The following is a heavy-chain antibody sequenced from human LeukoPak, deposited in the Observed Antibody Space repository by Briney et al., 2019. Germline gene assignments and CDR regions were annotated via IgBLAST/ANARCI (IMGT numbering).Heavy chain of an antibody. CDR1: GYTFTGYY. CDR3: ARDRRDYYDSSGYIFPPTAPDY. V-gene: IGHV1-2*02. CDR2: ISPNSGGT. D-gene: IGHD3-22*01. Sequence: GASVKVSCKASGYTFTGYYMHWVRQAPGQGLEWMGWISPNSGGTNYAQKFQGRVTMTRDTSISTAYMELSRLRSDDTAVYYCARDRRDYYDSSGYIFPPTAPDYWGQGTLVTASS. J-gene: IGHJ4*02.